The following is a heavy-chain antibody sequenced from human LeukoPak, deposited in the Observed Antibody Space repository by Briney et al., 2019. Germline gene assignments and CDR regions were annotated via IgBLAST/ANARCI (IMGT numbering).Heavy chain of an antibody. J-gene: IGHJ6*03. CDR1: GYTFTGYY. D-gene: IGHD6-6*01. Sequence: ASVKVSCKASGYTFTGYYMHWVRQAPGQGLEWMGWINPNSGGTNYAQKFQGRVTMTRDTSISTAYTELSRLRSDDTVVYYCARGYSSSSGPRGYYYYMDVWGKGTTVTVSS. CDR2: INPNSGGT. CDR3: ARGYSSSSGPRGYYYYMDV. V-gene: IGHV1-2*02.